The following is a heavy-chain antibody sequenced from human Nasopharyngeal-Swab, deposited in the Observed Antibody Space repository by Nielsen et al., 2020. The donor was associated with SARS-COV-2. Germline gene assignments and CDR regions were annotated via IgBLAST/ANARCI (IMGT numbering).Heavy chain of an antibody. CDR3: ARDRGDLRKYNCDS. D-gene: IGHD3-10*01. Sequence: GSLRLSCSVSGGSVSSVGYYWNWIRQPPGRPLEWLGYIYHDGGTNYNPSLMGRVITSVDTSKNQFSLRLTSVSTADTAVYYCARDRGDLRKYNCDSWGQGTLVTVSS. V-gene: IGHV4-61*08. CDR2: IYHDGGT. J-gene: IGHJ4*02. CDR1: GGSVSSVGYY.